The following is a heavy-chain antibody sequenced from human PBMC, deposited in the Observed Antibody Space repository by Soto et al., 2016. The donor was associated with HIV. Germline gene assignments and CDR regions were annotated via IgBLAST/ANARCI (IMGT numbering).Heavy chain of an antibody. V-gene: IGHV3-53*02. J-gene: IGHJ4*02. D-gene: IGHD3-10*01. CDR1: GFTVSSNY. CDR3: ARDPGYGSGSYSVPY. CDR2: IYSGGST. Sequence: EVQLVGTGGGLIQPGGSLRLSCAASGFTVSSNYMNWVRQPPGKGLEWVSVIYSGGSTYYADSVKGRFTISRDNSKNTLYLQMNSLRAEDTAVYYCARDPGYGSGSYSVPYWGQGTLVTVSS.